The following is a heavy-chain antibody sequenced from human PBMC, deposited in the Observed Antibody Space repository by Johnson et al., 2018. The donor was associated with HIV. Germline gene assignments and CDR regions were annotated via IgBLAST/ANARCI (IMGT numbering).Heavy chain of an antibody. CDR1: GFTFSDYY. Sequence: QVQLVESGGGLVKPGGSLRLSCAASGFTFSDYYMSWIRQAPGKGLEWVAVISYDGSNKYYADTVKGRFTISRDNSKNTLYLQMNSLRVEDTAVYYCARSIIAREAFDVWGQGTMVTVSS. CDR2: ISYDGSNK. J-gene: IGHJ3*01. D-gene: IGHD2-21*01. V-gene: IGHV3-30*14. CDR3: ARSIIAREAFDV.